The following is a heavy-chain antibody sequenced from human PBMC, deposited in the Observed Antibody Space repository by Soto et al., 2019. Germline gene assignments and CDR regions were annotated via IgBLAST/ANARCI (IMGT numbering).Heavy chain of an antibody. CDR1: GFTVSSNY. J-gene: IGHJ6*03. Sequence: GGSLRLSCAASGFTVSSNYMSWVRQAPGKGLEWVSVIYSGGSTYYADSVKGRFTISRHNSKNTLYLQMNSLRAEDTAVYYCARAGGSSWGEYYYYYYMDVWGKGTTVTVSS. CDR3: ARAGGSSWGEYYYYYYMDV. V-gene: IGHV3-53*04. CDR2: IYSGGST. D-gene: IGHD6-13*01.